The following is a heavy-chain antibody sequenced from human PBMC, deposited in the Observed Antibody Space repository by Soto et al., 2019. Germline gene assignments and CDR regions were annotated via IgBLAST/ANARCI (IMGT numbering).Heavy chain of an antibody. V-gene: IGHV3-33*01. CDR1: GFTFSSYG. D-gene: IGHD3-16*01. CDR2: IWYDGSNT. CDR3: ARGGSGGAFFDY. J-gene: IGHJ4*02. Sequence: QVQLVESGGGVVQPGRSLRLSCAASGFTFSSYGMDWVRQAPGKGLEWVALIWYDGSNTYYADSVKGRFTISRDSSKSTVFLQMDSLRAEDTAVYYCARGGSGGAFFDYWGQGALVTVSS.